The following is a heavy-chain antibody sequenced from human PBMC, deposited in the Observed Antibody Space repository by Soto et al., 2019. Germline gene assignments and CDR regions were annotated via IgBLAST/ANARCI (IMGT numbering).Heavy chain of an antibody. CDR2: IDPSDSYT. D-gene: IGHD3-22*01. J-gene: IGHJ6*02. CDR1: GYSFTSYW. Sequence: GESLKISCKGSGYSFTSYWISWVRQMPGKGLEWMGRIDPSDSYTNYSPSFQGHVTISADKSISTAYLQWSSLKASDTAMYYCARFYYDSSGYPYYYYYGMDVWGQGTTVTV. CDR3: ARFYYDSSGYPYYYYYGMDV. V-gene: IGHV5-10-1*01.